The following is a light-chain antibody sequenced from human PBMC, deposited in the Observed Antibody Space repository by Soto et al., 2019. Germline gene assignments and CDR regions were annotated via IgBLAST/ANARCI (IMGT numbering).Light chain of an antibody. CDR1: QSVSSN. CDR2: GAS. J-gene: IGKJ1*01. V-gene: IGKV3-15*01. CDR3: QQSYSTPQT. Sequence: EIVLTHSPSTLSASPRERATLSCRASQSVSSNSAWYQQKPGQGPRLLIYGASTRATGIPGRFSGSGSGTDFTLTISSLQPEDFAPYYCQQSYSTPQTFGQGTKVDIK.